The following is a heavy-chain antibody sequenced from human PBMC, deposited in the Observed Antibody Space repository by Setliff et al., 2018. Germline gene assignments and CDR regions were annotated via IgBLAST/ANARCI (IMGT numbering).Heavy chain of an antibody. CDR2: IYYSGSS. Sequence: PSETLSLTCTVSGYSISSGHYWGWIRQPAGKGLEWIGRIYYSGSSNYNPSLKSRVTISVDTSKNQFSLKLNSVTAADMAVYYCAREQWLDPPGYYYMDVWAKGTTVTVSS. J-gene: IGHJ6*03. CDR3: AREQWLDPPGYYYMDV. CDR1: GYSISSGHY. V-gene: IGHV4-38-2*02. D-gene: IGHD6-19*01.